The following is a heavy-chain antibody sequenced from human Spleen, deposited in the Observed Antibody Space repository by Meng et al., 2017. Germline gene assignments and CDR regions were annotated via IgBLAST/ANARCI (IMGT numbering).Heavy chain of an antibody. V-gene: IGHV4-59*12. CDR1: GGSISSYY. CDR3: ARGRAIYYYYGMDV. Sequence: SETLSLTCTVSGGSISSYYWSWIRQPPGKGLEWIGYIYYSGSTNYNPSLKSRVTISVDTSKNQFSLKLSSVTAADTAVYYCARGRAIYYYYGMDVWGQGTTVTVSS. CDR2: IYYSGST. J-gene: IGHJ6*02.